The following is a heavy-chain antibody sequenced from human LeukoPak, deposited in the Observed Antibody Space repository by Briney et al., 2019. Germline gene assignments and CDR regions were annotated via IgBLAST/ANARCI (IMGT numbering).Heavy chain of an antibody. CDR1: GYSFTTYG. V-gene: IGHV1-46*01. J-gene: IGHJ4*02. CDR3: ARVWAISSAGPPGC. Sequence: ASVKVSCKASGYSFTTYGISWVRQAPGQGLEWMGIIDPRGGSTSYAQKFQGRVSMTRDTSTSTVYMELSSLRSEDTAMYYCARVWAISSAGPPGCWGQGTLVAASS. CDR2: IDPRGGST. D-gene: IGHD6-13*01.